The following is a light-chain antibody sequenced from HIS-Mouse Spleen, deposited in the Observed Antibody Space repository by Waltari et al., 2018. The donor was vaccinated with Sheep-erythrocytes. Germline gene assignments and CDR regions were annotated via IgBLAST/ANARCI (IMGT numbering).Light chain of an antibody. CDR2: EVS. Sequence: QSALTQPPSASGSPGQSVPISCPGTSSYVGGYNYVSWYQQHPGKAPKPMIYEVSKRPSGVPDRFSGSKSGNTASLTVSGLQAEDEADYYCSSYAGSSTLVFGGGTKLTVL. CDR3: SSYAGSSTLV. V-gene: IGLV2-8*01. CDR1: SSYVGGYNY. J-gene: IGLJ2*01.